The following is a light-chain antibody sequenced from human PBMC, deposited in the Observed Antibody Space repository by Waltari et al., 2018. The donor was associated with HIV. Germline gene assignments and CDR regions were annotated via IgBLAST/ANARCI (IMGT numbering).Light chain of an antibody. CDR3: QQYNNWPLT. Sequence: EIVMTQSPATLSGTPGEGVTLSCRASQRIIINLAWYQQKPGQAPRLLLFGTSNRATGVPARFSGSGSGTEFSLTISSLQSEDFAVYYCQQYNNWPLTFGGGTKVEIK. CDR2: GTS. J-gene: IGKJ4*01. CDR1: QRIIIN. V-gene: IGKV3-15*01.